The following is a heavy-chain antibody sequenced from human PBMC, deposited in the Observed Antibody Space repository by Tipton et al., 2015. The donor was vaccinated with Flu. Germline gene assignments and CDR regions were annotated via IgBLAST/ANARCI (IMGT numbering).Heavy chain of an antibody. V-gene: IGHV4-31*01. CDR2: GYYSGGA. CDR1: GGSINSGGYY. CDR3: ARVPIDHDAFDI. Sequence: TLSLTCTVSGGSINSGGYYWSWIRQLPGEGLEWIGHGYYSGGAYYNPSLKSLVTISVDTSKNQFSLKLSSVTAADTADYYCARVPIDHDAFDIWGQGTMVTVSS. D-gene: IGHD1-14*01. J-gene: IGHJ3*02.